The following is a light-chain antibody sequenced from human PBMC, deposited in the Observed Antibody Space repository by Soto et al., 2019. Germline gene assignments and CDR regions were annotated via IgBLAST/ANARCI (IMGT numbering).Light chain of an antibody. CDR3: SSYTSSSTQV. CDR2: EVS. CDR1: SSDVGAYIY. Sequence: QSVLTQPASVSGSPGQSITISCGGTSSDVGAYIYVSWYQQFPGKAPKLMIYEVSNRPSGVSNRFSGSKSGNTASLTISGLQAEDEADYYCSSYTSSSTQVFGTGTKVTVL. V-gene: IGLV2-14*01. J-gene: IGLJ1*01.